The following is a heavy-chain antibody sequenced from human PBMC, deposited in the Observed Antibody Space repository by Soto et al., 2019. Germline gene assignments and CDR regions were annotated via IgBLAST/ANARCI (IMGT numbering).Heavy chain of an antibody. V-gene: IGHV4-4*07. J-gene: IGHJ4*02. CDR3: ARGGHDFWSGPFDY. CDR1: DGSISTYY. CDR2: IDASGST. Sequence: SETLSLTCTVSDGSISTYYCNWIRQPAGKGLEWIGRIDASGSTDYDPSLKSRVTMSVDTSKNQFSLRLSSVTAADTAIYYCARGGHDFWSGPFDYWGQGAQVTVSS. D-gene: IGHD3-3*01.